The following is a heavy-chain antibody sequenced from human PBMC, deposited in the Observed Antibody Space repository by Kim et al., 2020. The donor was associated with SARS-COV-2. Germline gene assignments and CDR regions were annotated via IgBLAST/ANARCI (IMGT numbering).Heavy chain of an antibody. CDR3: ARLLGWVGCGDFVFWSGRALELRCWFDF. J-gene: IGHJ4*02. Sequence: SETLSLTCTVSGGSISSSSYYWGWIRQPPGKGLEWIGSIYYSGSTYYNPSLKSRVTISVDTSKNQFSLKLSSVTAADTAVYYCARLLGWVGCGDFVFWSGRALELRCWFDFGGRGTLVTVSS. CDR1: GGSISSSSYY. V-gene: IGHV4-39*01. CDR2: IYYSGST. D-gene: IGHD3-3*01.